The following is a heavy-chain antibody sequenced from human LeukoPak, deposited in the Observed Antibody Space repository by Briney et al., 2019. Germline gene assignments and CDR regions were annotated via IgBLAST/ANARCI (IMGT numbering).Heavy chain of an antibody. Sequence: GGSLRLSCAASGFTFSSYAMSWVRQAPGKGLEWVSAIRGSGGSTYYVDSVKGRFTISRDNSKNTLYLQMNSLRAEDTAVYYCAKADTLRFLEWLPQYWGQGTLVTVSS. V-gene: IGHV3-23*01. CDR3: AKADTLRFLEWLPQY. CDR2: IRGSGGST. J-gene: IGHJ4*02. D-gene: IGHD3-3*01. CDR1: GFTFSSYA.